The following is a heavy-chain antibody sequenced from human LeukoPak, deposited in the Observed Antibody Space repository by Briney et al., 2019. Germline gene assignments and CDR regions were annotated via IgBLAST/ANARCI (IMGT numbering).Heavy chain of an antibody. Sequence: GGSLRLSCAASGFTFSDYYMSWIRQAPGKGLEWVSYISSSSSYTNYADSVKGRFTISRDNAKNSLYLQMNSLRAEDTAVYYCARAVGPYYWGQGYYFDYWGQGTLVTVSS. D-gene: IGHD7-27*01. CDR3: ARAVGPYYWGQGYYFDY. CDR2: ISSSSSYT. J-gene: IGHJ4*02. V-gene: IGHV3-11*06. CDR1: GFTFSDYY.